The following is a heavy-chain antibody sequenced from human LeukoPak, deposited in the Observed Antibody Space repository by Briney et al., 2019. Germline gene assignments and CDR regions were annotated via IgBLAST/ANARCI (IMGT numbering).Heavy chain of an antibody. CDR1: GFTFSSYS. Sequence: GGSLRLSCAASGFTFSSYSMNWVRQAPGKGLEWVSYISSSSSIIYYADSVKGRFTISRDNAKNSLYLQMNSLRAEDTAVYYCARERYGDYGFDYWGQGTLVTVSS. CDR2: ISSSSSII. CDR3: ARERYGDYGFDY. J-gene: IGHJ4*02. D-gene: IGHD4-17*01. V-gene: IGHV3-48*01.